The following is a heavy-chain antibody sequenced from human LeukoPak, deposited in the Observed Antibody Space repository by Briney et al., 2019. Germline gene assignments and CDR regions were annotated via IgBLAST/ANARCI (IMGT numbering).Heavy chain of an antibody. CDR2: TYYSGSI. Sequence: SQTLSLTCTVSGGSISSGDSYWSWIRQPPGKGLEWIGYTYYSGSIYYNPTLKSRVTISVDTSKSRFSLKLSSVTAADTAVYYGAGELELRSPWFDPWGQGTLVTVSS. D-gene: IGHD1-7*01. J-gene: IGHJ5*02. CDR1: GGSISSGDSY. V-gene: IGHV4-30-4*01. CDR3: AGELELRSPWFDP.